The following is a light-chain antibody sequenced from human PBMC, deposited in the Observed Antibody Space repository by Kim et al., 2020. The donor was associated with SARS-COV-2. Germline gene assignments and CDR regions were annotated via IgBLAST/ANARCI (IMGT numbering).Light chain of an antibody. CDR2: SNN. V-gene: IGLV1-44*01. J-gene: IGLJ1*01. CDR1: SSNIGSNT. CDR3: AAWDDSLNGPV. Sequence: ELTQPPSASGTPGQRVTISCSGSSSNIGSNTVNWYQQLPGTAPKLLIYSNNQRPSGVPDRFSGSKSDTSASLAISGLQSEDEADYYCAAWDDSLNGPVFGTGTKVTVL.